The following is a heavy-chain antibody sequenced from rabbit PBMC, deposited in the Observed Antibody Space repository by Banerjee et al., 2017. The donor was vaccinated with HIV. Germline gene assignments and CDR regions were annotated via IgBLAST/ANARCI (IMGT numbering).Heavy chain of an antibody. V-gene: IGHV1S45*01. D-gene: IGHD1-1*01. CDR1: GFDLSSYYY. CDR3: ARDRYATSSGYWGL. Sequence: QEQLEESGGGLVKPEGSLTLTCTASGFDLSSYYYMCWVRQAPGKGLEWIACFYTVSSSTYYASWAKGRFTISKTSSTTVTLQMTSLTAADTATYFCARDRYATSSGYWGLWGQGTLVTVS. J-gene: IGHJ4*01. CDR2: FYTVSSST.